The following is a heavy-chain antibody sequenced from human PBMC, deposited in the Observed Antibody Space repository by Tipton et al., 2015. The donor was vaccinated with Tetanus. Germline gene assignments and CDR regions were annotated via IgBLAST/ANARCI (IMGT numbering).Heavy chain of an antibody. CDR2: MNPNSGNT. CDR3: ARVTYGWTWFDP. D-gene: IGHD3-10*01. Sequence: QSGAEVKKPGASVKVPCKASGYTFTSYDINWVRQATGQGLEWMGWMNPNSGNTGYAQKFQGRVTMTRNTSISTAYMELSSLRSEDTAVYYCARVTYGWTWFDPWGQGTLVTVSS. CDR1: GYTFTSYD. V-gene: IGHV1-8*01. J-gene: IGHJ5*02.